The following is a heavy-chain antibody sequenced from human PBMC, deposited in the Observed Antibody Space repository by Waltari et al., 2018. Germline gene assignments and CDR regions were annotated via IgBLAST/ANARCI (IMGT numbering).Heavy chain of an antibody. J-gene: IGHJ4*02. V-gene: IGHV3-21*01. CDR2: IRVNSDNI. D-gene: IGHD2-8*02. CDR1: AFSLSSFS. CDR3: SRFLTGGGRRRLD. Sequence: EVVLVESGGGLVKPGGSLRLSCTTSAFSLSSFSLIWVCLGPGKGLGWCWSIRVNSDNIYYADSVRGRFRITKDDAKNSMSLQVNSRRAEDTAVYYCSRFLTGGGRRRLDLGQGTLVTVAS.